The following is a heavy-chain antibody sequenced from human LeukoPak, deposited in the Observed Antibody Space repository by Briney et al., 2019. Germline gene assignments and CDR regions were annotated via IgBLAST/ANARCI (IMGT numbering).Heavy chain of an antibody. V-gene: IGHV3-53*01. CDR3: AREKNHIVTTSYYFDH. D-gene: IGHD5-12*01. CDR1: AFIVSDNY. Sequence: GGSLRLSCAASAFIVSDNYMSWVRQAPGKGLEWVSLIHDDGSTYYTDSVKGRFTISRDNSKNTLYLQMSSLRAEDTAVYYCAREKNHIVTTSYYFDHWGQGTLVTVSS. J-gene: IGHJ4*02. CDR2: IHDDGST.